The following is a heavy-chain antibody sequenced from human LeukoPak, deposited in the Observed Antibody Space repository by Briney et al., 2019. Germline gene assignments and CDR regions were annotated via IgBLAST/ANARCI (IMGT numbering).Heavy chain of an antibody. Sequence: PGGSLRLSCAASGLTFGSYTMSWVRQAPGKGLEWVSGITATGSRTYYADSVKGRFTISRGSSKNTLYLQLNSLRVDDTAVYYCATSMGGGNIDYWGQGTLVTVSS. CDR3: ATSMGGGNIDY. CDR1: GLTFGSYT. CDR2: ITATGSRT. V-gene: IGHV3-23*01. J-gene: IGHJ4*02. D-gene: IGHD3-16*01.